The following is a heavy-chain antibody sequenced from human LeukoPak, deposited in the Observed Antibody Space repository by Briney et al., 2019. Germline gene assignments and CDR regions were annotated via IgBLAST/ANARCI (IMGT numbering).Heavy chain of an antibody. CDR3: ARGVGIDYGDYVGWFDP. CDR2: IYSGGST. Sequence: PGGSLRLSCAASGFTVSSNYMSWVRQAPGKGLEWVSVIYSGGSTYYADSVKGRFTISRDNSKNTLYLQMNSLRAEDTAVYYCARGVGIDYGDYVGWFDPRGQGTLVTVSS. V-gene: IGHV3-66*02. D-gene: IGHD4-17*01. J-gene: IGHJ5*02. CDR1: GFTVSSNY.